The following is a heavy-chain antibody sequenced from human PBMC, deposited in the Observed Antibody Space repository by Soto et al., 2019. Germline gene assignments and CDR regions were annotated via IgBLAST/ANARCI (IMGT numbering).Heavy chain of an antibody. D-gene: IGHD5-12*01. V-gene: IGHV3-23*01. Sequence: EVQLLESGGGLVQPGGSLRLSCAASGFTFSSYAMSWVRQAPGKGLEWVSAISGSSGRTISYADSAKGRFTISRDNRKNSLYLQMNSLRAEDTAVYYCTRDPEKYSGHDLGIDFWGQGTLVTVSS. CDR2: ISGSSGRTI. CDR1: GFTFSSYA. CDR3: TRDPEKYSGHDLGIDF. J-gene: IGHJ4*02.